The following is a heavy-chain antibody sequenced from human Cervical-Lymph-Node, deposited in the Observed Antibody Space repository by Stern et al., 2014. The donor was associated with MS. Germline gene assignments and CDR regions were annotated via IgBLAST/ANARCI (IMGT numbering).Heavy chain of an antibody. CDR1: GGSISSGSYY. Sequence: VQLVESGPGLVKPSQTLSLTCTVSGGSISSGSYYWSWIRQPAGKGLEWIGRIYTSGSTNYNPSLQSRVTISVDTSKNQLSLKLSSVTAADTAVYYCARWSSSGWYEDLYYFDYWGQGTLVTVSS. CDR2: IYTSGST. CDR3: ARWSSSGWYEDLYYFDY. V-gene: IGHV4-61*02. J-gene: IGHJ4*02. D-gene: IGHD6-19*01.